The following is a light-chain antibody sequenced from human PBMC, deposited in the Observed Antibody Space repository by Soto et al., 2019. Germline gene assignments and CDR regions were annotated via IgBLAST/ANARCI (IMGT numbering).Light chain of an antibody. CDR3: SSYTISSTYV. CDR1: SSDVGGYNY. V-gene: IGLV2-14*01. CDR2: DVS. Sequence: QSALTQPASVSGSPGQSITISCTGTSSDVGGYNYVSWYQQHPGKAPKLMIYDVSNRPSGVSNRFSGSKSGNTASLTISGLQAEDEADYYCSSYTISSTYVFGTGTKFTVL. J-gene: IGLJ1*01.